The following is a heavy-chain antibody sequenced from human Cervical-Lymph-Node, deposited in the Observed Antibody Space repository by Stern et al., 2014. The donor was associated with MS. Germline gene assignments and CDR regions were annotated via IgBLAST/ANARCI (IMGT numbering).Heavy chain of an antibody. CDR2: VFHSGST. D-gene: IGHD3-22*01. CDR1: GDSFSSSNYY. J-gene: IGHJ4*02. CDR3: ARNSSGWYFDY. Sequence: QVQLQESGPGLVKPSETLSLTCTVSGDSFSSSNYYWAWIRQPPGKGLEWIGSVFHSGSTHYNPSLKSRIPMSVDTSKKHFSLELNSVTAADTAVYYCARNSSGWYFDYWGQGSLVTVSS. V-gene: IGHV4-39*02.